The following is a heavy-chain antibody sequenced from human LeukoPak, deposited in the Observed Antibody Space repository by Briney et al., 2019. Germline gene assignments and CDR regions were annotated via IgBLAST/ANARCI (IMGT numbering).Heavy chain of an antibody. CDR3: ASCDNSGYRAFDI. J-gene: IGHJ3*02. D-gene: IGHD5-12*01. CDR1: GGSFSGYY. Sequence: SETLSLTCAVYGGSFSGYYWSWIRQPPGKGLEWIGYIYYSGRAYYNPSLKSRVTISLDMSKNQFSLKLTSVTAADTAVYFCASCDNSGYRAFDIWGQGTMVTVSS. CDR2: IYYSGRA. V-gene: IGHV4-59*06.